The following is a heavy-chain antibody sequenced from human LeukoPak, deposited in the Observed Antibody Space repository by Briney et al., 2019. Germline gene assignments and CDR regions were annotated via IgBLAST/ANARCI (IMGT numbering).Heavy chain of an antibody. CDR1: GGSLSNYY. CDR2: IYYTGNT. J-gene: IGHJ4*02. V-gene: IGHV4-59*08. D-gene: IGHD2-15*01. CDR3: ARHECGGSCYPEDY. Sequence: SETLSLTCTVSGGSLSNYYWSWIRQSPGKVREWIGYIYYTGNTNYNPSLESRVIISVDTSKNQFSLELSSVTAADTAVYYCARHECGGSCYPEDYWGRGTLVTVSS.